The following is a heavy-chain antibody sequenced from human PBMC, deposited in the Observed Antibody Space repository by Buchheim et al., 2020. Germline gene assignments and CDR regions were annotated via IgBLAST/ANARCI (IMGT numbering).Heavy chain of an antibody. CDR2: ISDSGGTT. J-gene: IGHJ6*02. Sequence: EVQVWESGGGLVQPGGSLRLSCAASGLIFSHYAMSWVRQAPGKGLEWVSVISDSGGTTYYAASVQGRFTVSRDNSKNTIFLQMHSLRADDSAVYYCALKGELSPVPSAMDVWGQGTT. D-gene: IGHD3-16*02. CDR1: GLIFSHYA. CDR3: ALKGELSPVPSAMDV. V-gene: IGHV3-23*01.